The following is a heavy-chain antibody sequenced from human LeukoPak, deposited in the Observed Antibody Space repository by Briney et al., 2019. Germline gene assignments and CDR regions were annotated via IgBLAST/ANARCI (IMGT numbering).Heavy chain of an antibody. J-gene: IGHJ5*02. Sequence: GASVKVSCKVSGYTLTELSMHWVRQAPGKGLEWMGGFDPEDGETIYAQKFQGRVTITTDESTSTAYMELSSLRSEDTAVYYCASPLQHDYGGNIPGFDPWGQGTLVTVSS. CDR2: FDPEDGET. CDR1: GYTLTELS. D-gene: IGHD4-23*01. CDR3: ASPLQHDYGGNIPGFDP. V-gene: IGHV1-24*01.